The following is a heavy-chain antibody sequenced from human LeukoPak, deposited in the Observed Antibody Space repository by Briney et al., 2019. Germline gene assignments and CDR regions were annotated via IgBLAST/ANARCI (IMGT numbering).Heavy chain of an antibody. V-gene: IGHV4-30-4*08. Sequence: SQTLSLTCTVSGGSISSGDYYWSWIRQPPGKGLEWIGYIYYSGSTNYNPSLKSRVTISVDTSKNQFSLKLSSVTAADTAVYYCARVYYDFWSAPGAFDIWGQGTMVTVSS. CDR3: ARVYYDFWSAPGAFDI. J-gene: IGHJ3*02. CDR1: GGSISSGDYY. D-gene: IGHD3-3*01. CDR2: IYYSGST.